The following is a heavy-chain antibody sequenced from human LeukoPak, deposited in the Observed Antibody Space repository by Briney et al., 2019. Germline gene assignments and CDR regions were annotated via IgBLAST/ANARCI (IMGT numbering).Heavy chain of an antibody. CDR2: IWYDGSNK. V-gene: IGHV3-33*01. J-gene: IGHJ3*02. D-gene: IGHD3-22*01. CDR1: GFTFSSYG. CDR3: ARDIRGWLLLPDAFDI. Sequence: GRSLRLSCAASGFTFSSYGMHWVRQAPGKGLEWVAVIWYDGSNKYYAVSVKGRFTISRDNSKNTLYLQMNSLRAEDTAVYYCARDIRGWLLLPDAFDIWGQGTMVTVSS.